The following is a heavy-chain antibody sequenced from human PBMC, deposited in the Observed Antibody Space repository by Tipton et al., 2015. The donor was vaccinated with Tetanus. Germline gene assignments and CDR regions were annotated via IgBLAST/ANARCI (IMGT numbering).Heavy chain of an antibody. CDR1: GGSISNYY. D-gene: IGHD3-3*01. CDR3: ARSHVFRFTLFGEEIPRSGRFDP. J-gene: IGHJ5*02. CDR2: IYYSGDT. Sequence: TLSLTCTVSGGSISNYYWNWIRQSPGKRLEWIGNIYYSGDTAYNPSLQSRATIYLDTAKKHFSLRLSSVTAADTAVYYCARSHVFRFTLFGEEIPRSGRFDPWGRGTLVTVSS. V-gene: IGHV4-59*01.